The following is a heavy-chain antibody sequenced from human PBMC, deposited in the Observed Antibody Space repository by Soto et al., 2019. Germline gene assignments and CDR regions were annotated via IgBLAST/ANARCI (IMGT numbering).Heavy chain of an antibody. Sequence: HGESLKISCKGSGYSFTSYWIGWVRQMPGKGLEWMGIIYPGDSDTRYSPSFQGQVTISADKSISTAYLQWSSLKASDTAMYYCASFSGWALEAFDIWGQGTMVTVSS. J-gene: IGHJ3*02. CDR2: IYPGDSDT. V-gene: IGHV5-51*01. CDR1: GYSFTSYW. CDR3: ASFSGWALEAFDI. D-gene: IGHD6-19*01.